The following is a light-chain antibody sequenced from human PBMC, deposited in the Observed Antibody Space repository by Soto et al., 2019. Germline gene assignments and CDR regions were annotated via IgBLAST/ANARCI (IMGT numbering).Light chain of an antibody. Sequence: EIVLTQSPGTLSLSPGERAALSWRASQSVSSSYLAWYQQKPGQAPRLLIHGASSRATGIPNRFSGSGSGTDFTLTISRLEPEDFAVYFCQQYDRSLRTFGQGTKVDIK. J-gene: IGKJ1*01. CDR1: QSVSSSY. CDR2: GAS. CDR3: QQYDRSLRT. V-gene: IGKV3-20*01.